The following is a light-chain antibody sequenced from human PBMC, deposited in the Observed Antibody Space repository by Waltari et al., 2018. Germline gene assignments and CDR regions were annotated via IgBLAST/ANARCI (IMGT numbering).Light chain of an antibody. J-gene: IGLJ2*01. CDR1: TGAVPSGHH. CDR3: LLYSGGAHL. Sequence: QTVVTQEPSLTVSPGGTVTLPCASSTGAVPSGHHPNWFQQNPGQAPRALIYATSNKYSWTPARFSGSLLGDKAALTLSGVQPEDGADYYCLLYSGGAHLFGGGTKLTVL. V-gene: IGLV7-43*01. CDR2: ATS.